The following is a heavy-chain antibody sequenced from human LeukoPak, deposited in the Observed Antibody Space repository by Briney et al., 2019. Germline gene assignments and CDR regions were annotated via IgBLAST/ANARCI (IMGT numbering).Heavy chain of an antibody. V-gene: IGHV1-18*01. D-gene: IGHD3-22*01. CDR3: ARGSPPRRNYDSRGYYSYYFAY. CDR1: GYTFTSYG. CDR2: ISAYNGNT. Sequence: ASVKVSCKASGYTFTSYGISWVRQAPGQGLDWIGWISAYNGNTHYAQKLQGRVTMTTDTSTSTVYMELRSLRSDDTAVYYCARGSPPRRNYDSRGYYSYYFAYWGQGTLVTVSS. J-gene: IGHJ4*02.